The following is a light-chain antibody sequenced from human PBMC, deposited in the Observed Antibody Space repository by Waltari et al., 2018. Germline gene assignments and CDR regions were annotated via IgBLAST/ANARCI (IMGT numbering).Light chain of an antibody. Sequence: EMVMTQSPATLSVSPGERATLSCRASQSLSSNLAWYQQKPGQAPRLLIYGASTRATGIPARFSGSGSGTEFTLTISSLQSEDFAVYYCQQYNDWPRVTFGGGTKVEI. V-gene: IGKV3-15*01. CDR2: GAS. CDR1: QSLSSN. J-gene: IGKJ4*01. CDR3: QQYNDWPRVT.